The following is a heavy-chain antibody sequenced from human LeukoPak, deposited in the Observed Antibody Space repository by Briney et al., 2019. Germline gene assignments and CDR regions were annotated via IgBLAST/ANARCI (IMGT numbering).Heavy chain of an antibody. CDR2: INHSGST. D-gene: IGHD6-19*01. Sequence: SETLSLTCAVYGGSFSGYYWSWIRQPPGKGLEWIGEINHSGSTNYNPALKSRVTISVDTSKNQFSLNLRSVTAADTAVYYCARQKQWLDLDYWGQGTLVTVSS. CDR3: ARQKQWLDLDY. CDR1: GGSFSGYY. J-gene: IGHJ4*02. V-gene: IGHV4-34*01.